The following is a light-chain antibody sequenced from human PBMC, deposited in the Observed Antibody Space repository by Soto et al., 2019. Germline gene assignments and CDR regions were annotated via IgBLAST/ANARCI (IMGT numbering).Light chain of an antibody. V-gene: IGLV2-14*01. Sequence: QSALTQPASVSGSPGQSITISCTGTSSDIGSNNYVSWIQQRPGKAPTLIIYEVSNRPSGVSTHFSGSKSGNTASLTISGLLPEDEAEYYCRSYTTTTRLFGGGTKLTVL. CDR1: SSDIGSNNY. CDR3: RSYTTTTRL. J-gene: IGLJ3*02. CDR2: EVS.